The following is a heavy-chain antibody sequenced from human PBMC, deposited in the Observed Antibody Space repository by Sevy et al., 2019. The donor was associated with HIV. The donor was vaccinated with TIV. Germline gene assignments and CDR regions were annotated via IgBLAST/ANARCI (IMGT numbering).Heavy chain of an antibody. Sequence: GGSLRLSCAASGFSFSIYWMHWVRQVPGKGLVWVSRINSDGSSTTYADSVKGRFTFSRDNAKNTLFRQMNSLRVEETAVYYCVREGVGGYSYGFDYWGQGTLVTVSS. D-gene: IGHD5-18*01. CDR1: GFSFSIYW. V-gene: IGHV3-74*03. CDR2: INSDGSST. CDR3: VREGVGGYSYGFDY. J-gene: IGHJ4*02.